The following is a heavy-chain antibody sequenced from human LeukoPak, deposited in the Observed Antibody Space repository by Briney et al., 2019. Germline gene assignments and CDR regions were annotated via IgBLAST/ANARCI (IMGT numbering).Heavy chain of an antibody. CDR2: IYPGDSDT. CDR1: YW. CDR3: ARLAAQPNYFDY. V-gene: IGHV5-51*01. D-gene: IGHD6-13*01. J-gene: IGHJ4*02. Sequence: YWSWIRQHPGKGLEWMGIIYPGDSDTRYSPSFQGQVTISADKSISTAYLQWSSLKASDTAMYYCARLAAQPNYFDYWGQGTLVTVSS.